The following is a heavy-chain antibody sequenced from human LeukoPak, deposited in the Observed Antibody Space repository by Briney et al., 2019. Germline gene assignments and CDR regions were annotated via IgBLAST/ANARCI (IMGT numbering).Heavy chain of an antibody. CDR3: ARRFFSVDQAFDI. CDR2: IYPGDSDT. J-gene: IGHJ3*02. D-gene: IGHD5-12*01. CDR1: GYSFTSYW. V-gene: IGHV5-51*01. Sequence: GESLKISCKGSGYSFTSYWIGWVRQMPGKGLEWMGIIYPGDSDTRYSPSFQGQVTISADKSISTAYLQWSSLKASDTAMYYCARRFFSVDQAFDIWGQGTMVTVSS.